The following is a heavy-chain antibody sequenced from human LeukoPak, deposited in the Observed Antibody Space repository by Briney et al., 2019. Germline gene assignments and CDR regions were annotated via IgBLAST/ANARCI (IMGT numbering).Heavy chain of an antibody. J-gene: IGHJ2*01. V-gene: IGHV3-30*18. D-gene: IGHD6-13*01. Sequence: GGSLRLSCAASGFTFSNYGMHWVRQAPGKGLEWVAVISYDGSNKYYADSVKGRFTISRDNSKNTLYLQMNSLRAEDTAVYYCAKVGSFPLLAAAAHWYFDLWGRGTLVTVSS. CDR1: GFTFSNYG. CDR2: ISYDGSNK. CDR3: AKVGSFPLLAAAAHWYFDL.